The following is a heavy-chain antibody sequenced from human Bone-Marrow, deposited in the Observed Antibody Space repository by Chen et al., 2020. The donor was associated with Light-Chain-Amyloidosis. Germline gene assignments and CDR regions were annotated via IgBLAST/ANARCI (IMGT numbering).Heavy chain of an antibody. CDR2: INRNGSAK. V-gene: IGHV3-7*03. D-gene: IGHD7-27*01. CDR3: AKDYWGSADY. J-gene: IGHJ4*02. Sequence: EVQLVESGGGLVQPGGSLRLSCVASGFAFNYAWMSWVRQSPGKGLEWVANINRNGSAKYYVDSMKDRFTISRDNAKNSVYLQMNSLRAEDTAVYYCAKDYWGSADYWGQGTLVTVSS. CDR1: GFAFNYAW.